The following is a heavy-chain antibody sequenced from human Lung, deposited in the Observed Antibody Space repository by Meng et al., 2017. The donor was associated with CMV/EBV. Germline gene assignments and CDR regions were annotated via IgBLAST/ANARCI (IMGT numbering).Heavy chain of an antibody. D-gene: IGHD3-10*01. V-gene: IGHV3-30*04. CDR1: GFTFSSYA. J-gene: IGHJ5*02. CDR2: ISYDGSNK. Sequence: LSLTXAASGFTFSSYAMHWVRQAPGKGLEWVAVISYDGSNKYYADSVKGRFTISRDNSKNTLYLQMNSLRAEDTAVYYCARELRGLVNWFDPWGQGTLVXVSS. CDR3: ARELRGLVNWFDP.